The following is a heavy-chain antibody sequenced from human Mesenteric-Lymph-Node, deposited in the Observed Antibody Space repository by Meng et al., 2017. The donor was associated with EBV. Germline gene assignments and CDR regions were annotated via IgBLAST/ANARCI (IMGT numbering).Heavy chain of an antibody. CDR2: NNHSGST. D-gene: IGHD3-22*01. Sequence: VPRQGSGRGLGRSTGTLSLTCSVSGGSISSSNWWSWVRQPPGKGREWIGENNHSGSTNYNPSLKSRVTISVDKSTNQFSLKLCSVTAADTAVYYCARVNDSSGYLDYWGQGTLVTVSS. V-gene: IGHV4-4*02. CDR1: GGSISSSNW. CDR3: ARVNDSSGYLDY. J-gene: IGHJ4*02.